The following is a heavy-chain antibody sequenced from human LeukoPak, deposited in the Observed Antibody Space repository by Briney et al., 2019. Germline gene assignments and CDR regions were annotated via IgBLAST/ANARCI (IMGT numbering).Heavy chain of an antibody. Sequence: SETLSLTCTVSGGSISSYYWSWIRQPPGKGLEWIGYIYYSGSPKYNPSLKSRVTISVDTSKNQFSLKLSSVTAADTAVYYCARHADILTGYPFDYWGQGTLVTVSS. CDR2: IYYSGSP. CDR3: ARHADILTGYPFDY. D-gene: IGHD3-9*01. V-gene: IGHV4-59*08. CDR1: GGSISSYY. J-gene: IGHJ4*02.